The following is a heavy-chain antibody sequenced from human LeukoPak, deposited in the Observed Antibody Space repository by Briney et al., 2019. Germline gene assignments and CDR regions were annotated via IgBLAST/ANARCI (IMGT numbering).Heavy chain of an antibody. D-gene: IGHD2-21*02. V-gene: IGHV4-31*03. CDR2: IYYSGST. J-gene: IGHJ5*02. CDR1: GGSISSGGYY. Sequence: PSETLSLTCTVSGGSISSGGYYWSWIRQHPGKGLEWIGYIYYSGSTYYNPSLKSRVTISVDTSKNQFSLKLSSVTAADTAVYYCARDKIPDNCGGDCYSPGWFDPWGQGTLVTVSS. CDR3: ARDKIPDNCGGDCYSPGWFDP.